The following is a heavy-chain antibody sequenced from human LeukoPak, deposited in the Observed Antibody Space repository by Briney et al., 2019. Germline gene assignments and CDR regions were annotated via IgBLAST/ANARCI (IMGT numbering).Heavy chain of an antibody. CDR2: ISGSGGST. CDR1: GFTFSSYA. D-gene: IGHD6-13*01. J-gene: IGHJ4*02. Sequence: GGSLRLSCAASGFTFSSYAMSWVRQAPGKGLEWVSAISGSGGSTYYADSVKGRFTISRDNSKNTLYLQMNSLRAEDTAVYYCATQPPYSSSWFPLDYWGQGTLVTVSS. CDR3: ATQPPYSSSWFPLDY. V-gene: IGHV3-23*01.